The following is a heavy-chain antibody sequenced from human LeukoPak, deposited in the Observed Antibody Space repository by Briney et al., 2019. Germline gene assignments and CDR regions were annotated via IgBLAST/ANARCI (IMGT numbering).Heavy chain of an antibody. CDR3: ARSIAVAGTGAENYYYYYGMDV. D-gene: IGHD6-19*01. CDR1: GGTFSSYA. V-gene: IGHV1-69*04. CDR2: IIPILGIA. Sequence: GASVKVSCKASGGTFSSYAISWVRQAPGQGLEWMGRIIPILGIANYAQKFQGRVTITADKSTSTAYMELSSLRSEDTAVYYCARSIAVAGTGAENYYYYYGMDVWGQGTTVTVSS. J-gene: IGHJ6*02.